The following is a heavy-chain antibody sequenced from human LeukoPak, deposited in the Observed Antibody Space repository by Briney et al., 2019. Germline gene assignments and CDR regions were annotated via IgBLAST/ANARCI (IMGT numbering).Heavy chain of an antibody. CDR3: ARDLTPLMSQSRGNWFDP. CDR2: MSYDGSIE. J-gene: IGHJ5*02. V-gene: IGHV3-30*01. Sequence: GSLRLSCAASGFTFSHYTMHWVRQAPGKGLEWVAVMSYDGSIEYYADSVKGRFTLSRDNSKNTLYLQMNSLRAEATAVYYCARDLTPLMSQSRGNWFDPWGQGTLVTVSS. CDR1: GFTFSHYT. D-gene: IGHD2-8*01.